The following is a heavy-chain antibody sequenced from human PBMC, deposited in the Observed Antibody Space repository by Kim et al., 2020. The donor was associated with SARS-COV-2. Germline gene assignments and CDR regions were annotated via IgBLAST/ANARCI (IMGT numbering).Heavy chain of an antibody. CDR3: ARDGQADDYGGNSDY. CDR2: IWYDGSNK. CDR1: GFTFSSYG. D-gene: IGHD4-17*01. Sequence: GGSLRLSCAASGFTFSSYGMHWVRQAPGKGLEWVAVIWYDGSNKYYADSVKGRFTISRDNSKNTLYLQMNSLRAEDTAVYYCARDGQADDYGGNSDYWGQGTLVTVSS. J-gene: IGHJ4*02. V-gene: IGHV3-33*01.